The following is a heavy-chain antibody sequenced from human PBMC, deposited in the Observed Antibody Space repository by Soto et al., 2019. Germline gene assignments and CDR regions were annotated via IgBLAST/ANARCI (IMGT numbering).Heavy chain of an antibody. CDR2: IYYSGST. CDR3: ARDAAAANTLVNWFDP. J-gene: IGHJ5*02. V-gene: IGHV4-59*01. CDR1: GGSISSYY. D-gene: IGHD6-13*01. Sequence: SETLSLTCTVSGGSISSYYWSWIRQPPGKGLEWIGYIYYSGSTNYNPSLKSRVTISVDTSKNQFSLKLSSVTAADTAVYYCARDAAAANTLVNWFDPWGQGTLVTVSS.